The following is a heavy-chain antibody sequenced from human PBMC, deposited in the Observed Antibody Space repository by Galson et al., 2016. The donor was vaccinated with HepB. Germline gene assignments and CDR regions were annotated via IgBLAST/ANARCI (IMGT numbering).Heavy chain of an antibody. CDR3: ATTVFGLPY. D-gene: IGHD3-3*01. Sequence: SETLSLTCAVSGVSISSRNWWGWVRQPPGQGLEWVGEIHHSGSTNYNPSLKSRVTVSLDKSKNQFSLKLNSVTAADTAVYYCATTVFGLPYWGQGTLVTVSS. CDR1: GVSISSRNW. J-gene: IGHJ4*02. CDR2: IHHSGST. V-gene: IGHV4-4*02.